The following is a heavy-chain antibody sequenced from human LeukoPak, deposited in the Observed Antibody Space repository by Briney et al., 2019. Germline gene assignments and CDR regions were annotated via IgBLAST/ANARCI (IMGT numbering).Heavy chain of an antibody. CDR2: INHSGST. Sequence: SETLSLTCAVSAYSISSSNWWGWIRPPPGKGLEWIGEINHSGSTNYNPSLKSRVTISVDTSKNQFSLKLSSVTAADTAVYYCAQVVGYAFDIWGQGTMVTVSS. CDR1: AYSISSSNW. CDR3: AQVVGYAFDI. V-gene: IGHV4-4*02. D-gene: IGHD2-15*01. J-gene: IGHJ3*02.